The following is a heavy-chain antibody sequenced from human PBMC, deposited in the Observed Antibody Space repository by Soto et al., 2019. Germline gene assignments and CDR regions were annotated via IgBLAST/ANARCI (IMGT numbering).Heavy chain of an antibody. CDR3: ARGYSSGWYMGWYFDL. D-gene: IGHD6-19*01. J-gene: IGHJ2*01. Sequence: PGGSLRLSCAASGFTVSSNYMSWVRQAPGKGLEWVSVIYSGGSTYYADSVKGRFTISRDNSKNTLYLQMNSLRAEDTAAYYCARGYSSGWYMGWYFDLWGRGTLVTVSS. CDR1: GFTVSSNY. CDR2: IYSGGST. V-gene: IGHV3-53*01.